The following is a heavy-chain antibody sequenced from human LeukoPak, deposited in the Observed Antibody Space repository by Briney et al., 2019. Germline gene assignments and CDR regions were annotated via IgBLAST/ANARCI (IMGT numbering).Heavy chain of an antibody. CDR1: GFTFSSYG. V-gene: IGHV3-33*01. Sequence: PGGSLILSCAASGFTFSSYGMHWVRQAPGKGLEWVAVIWYDGNYQYYADSVKGRFTISRDNSKSTLYLEMNSLRVEDTAVYYCARDVVRGLNWFDPWGQGVLVTVSS. D-gene: IGHD3-10*01. J-gene: IGHJ5*02. CDR2: IWYDGNYQ. CDR3: ARDVVRGLNWFDP.